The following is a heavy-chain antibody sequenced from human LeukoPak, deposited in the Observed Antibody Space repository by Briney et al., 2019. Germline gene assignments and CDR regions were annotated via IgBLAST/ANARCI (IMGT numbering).Heavy chain of an antibody. CDR2: INHSGST. CDR1: GGSISSSSYY. Sequence: PSETLSLTCTVSGGSISSSSYYWGWIRQPPGKGLEWIGEINHSGSTNYNPSLKSRVTISVDTSKNQFSLKLSSVTAADTAVYYCARVIRGSGITIFGVGNNWFDPWGQGTLVTVSS. V-gene: IGHV4-39*07. J-gene: IGHJ5*02. D-gene: IGHD3-3*01. CDR3: ARVIRGSGITIFGVGNNWFDP.